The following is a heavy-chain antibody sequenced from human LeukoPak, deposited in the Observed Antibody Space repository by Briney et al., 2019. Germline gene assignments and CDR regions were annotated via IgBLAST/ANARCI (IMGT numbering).Heavy chain of an antibody. CDR2: ISGDGAST. CDR3: AKDSYVSGRPLHTFDV. D-gene: IGHD3-10*01. CDR1: GFTFAIHS. V-gene: IGHV3-23*01. J-gene: IGHJ3*01. Sequence: GGSLRLSCAASGFTFAIHSMTWGRQAPGQGLEWVSGISGDGASTHYAESVKGQFTISRDNSQNTLFLQMNSLRVEDTAIYYCAKDSYVSGRPLHTFDVWGQGTMVTVSS.